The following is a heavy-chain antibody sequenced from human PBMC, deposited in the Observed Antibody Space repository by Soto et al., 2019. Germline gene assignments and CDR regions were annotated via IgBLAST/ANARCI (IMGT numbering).Heavy chain of an antibody. CDR1: GYNFANFD. J-gene: IGHJ4*01. D-gene: IGHD2-15*01. Sequence: ASVKVSCKTSGYNFANFDINWVRQAPGRGLVWMGWMNPSSGETGSAQNFQGRVTMTRDISTRTFFMQLTSLRSEDTAIYYCARLAEYCNGIKCYSNFDFWGRGTQVTVS. V-gene: IGHV1-8*01. CDR2: MNPSSGET. CDR3: ARLAEYCNGIKCYSNFDF.